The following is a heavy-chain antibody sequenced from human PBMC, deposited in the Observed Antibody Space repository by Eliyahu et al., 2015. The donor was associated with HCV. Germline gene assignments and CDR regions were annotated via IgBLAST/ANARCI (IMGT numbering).Heavy chain of an antibody. CDR1: GFTFSGFG. D-gene: IGHD2-15*01. V-gene: IGHV3-30*18. CDR2: TSHDGTSD. Sequence: QVQLVESGGGVVQPGRSLRLSCAASGFTFSGFGMHWVRQAPGKGLEWVAVTSHDGTSDWYADSVRGRFTISRDNSKNTLYLQMHSLRGEDTAVYYCAKDLEDNSDGMDVWGQGTTVTVSS. J-gene: IGHJ6*02. CDR3: AKDLEDNSDGMDV.